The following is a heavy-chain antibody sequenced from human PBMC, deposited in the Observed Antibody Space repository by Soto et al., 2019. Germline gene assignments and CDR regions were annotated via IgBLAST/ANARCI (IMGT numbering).Heavy chain of an antibody. Sequence: GESLKISCQASGYSFSSSWIGWVRQMPGKGLEWMGIIDPNDSQTIYSPSFQGQVTISADKSIDTAYLQWSSLKTSDTAMYYCARHAGNSWKGDYFDYWGQGALVTISS. CDR2: IDPNDSQT. J-gene: IGHJ4*02. CDR3: ARHAGNSWKGDYFDY. D-gene: IGHD6-13*01. V-gene: IGHV5-51*01. CDR1: GYSFSSSW.